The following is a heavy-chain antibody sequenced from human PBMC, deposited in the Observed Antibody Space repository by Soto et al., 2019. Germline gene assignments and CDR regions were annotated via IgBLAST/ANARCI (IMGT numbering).Heavy chain of an antibody. CDR2: IVRSGDTT. CDR3: AKRGFGDRHFDY. Sequence: QLLESGGGLVQPGGSLRLSCGASGFAFDTFAMSWLRQAPGKGLEWISTIVRSGDTTYYADSVKGRFTISRDNSNKTLYLQMNSLRAEDTAIFYCAKRGFGDRHFDYWGQGIVVTVSS. CDR1: GFAFDTFA. J-gene: IGHJ4*02. D-gene: IGHD3-10*01. V-gene: IGHV3-23*01.